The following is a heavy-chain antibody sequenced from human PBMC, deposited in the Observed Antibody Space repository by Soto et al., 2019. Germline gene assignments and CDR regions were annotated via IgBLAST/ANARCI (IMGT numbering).Heavy chain of an antibody. CDR2: IYYSGST. CDR1: GGSISSYY. CDR3: ARDFNAREGFDY. Sequence: GHASETLSLTCTVSGGSISSYYWSWIRQPPGKGLEWIGYIYYSGSTNYNPSLKSRVTISVDTSKNQFSLKLSSVTAADTAVYYCARDFNAREGFDYWGQGTLVTVSS. D-gene: IGHD1-26*01. V-gene: IGHV4-59*01. J-gene: IGHJ4*02.